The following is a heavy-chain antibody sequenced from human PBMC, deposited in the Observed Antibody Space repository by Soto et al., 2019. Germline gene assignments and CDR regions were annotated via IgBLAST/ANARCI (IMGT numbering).Heavy chain of an antibody. J-gene: IGHJ4*02. Sequence: GSGPTLVNPTQTLTLTCTFSGFSLSTSGMCVSWIRQPPGKALEWLALIDWDDDKYYSTSLKTRLTISKDTSKNQVVLTMTNMDPVDKATYCCERNLRRGGSLTALGFDYWGQGTLVTVSS. CDR3: ERNLRRGGSLTALGFDY. CDR1: GFSLSTSGMC. V-gene: IGHV2-70*01. CDR2: IDWDDDK. D-gene: IGHD1-26*01.